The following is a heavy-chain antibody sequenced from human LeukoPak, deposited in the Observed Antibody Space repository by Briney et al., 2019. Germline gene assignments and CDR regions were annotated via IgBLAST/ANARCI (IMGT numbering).Heavy chain of an antibody. CDR3: ARDSPTGGYGDY. V-gene: IGHV1-46*01. CDR1: GYTFTSYY. D-gene: IGHD5-12*01. CDR2: INPSGGST. J-gene: IGHJ4*02. Sequence: ASVKVSCKASGYTFTSYYMHWVRQAPGQGLEWMGIINPSGGSTSYAQKFQGRVTMTRDMSTSTVYMELSSLRSEDTAVYYCARDSPTGGYGDYWGQGTLVTVSS.